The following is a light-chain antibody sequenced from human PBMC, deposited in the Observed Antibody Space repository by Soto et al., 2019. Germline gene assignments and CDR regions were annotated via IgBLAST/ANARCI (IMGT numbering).Light chain of an antibody. V-gene: IGLV1-51*01. J-gene: IGLJ3*02. CDR1: GSNTGNNF. CDR3: GTWDSALSLWL. Sequence: QSVLTQPPSASGTPGQKVTISCSGGGSNTGNNFVSWYQQFPETAPKLLIYDTDKRPSGIPDRFSGSKSGTSATLGITRLQTGDEADYYCGTWDSALSLWLFGGGTKLTVL. CDR2: DTD.